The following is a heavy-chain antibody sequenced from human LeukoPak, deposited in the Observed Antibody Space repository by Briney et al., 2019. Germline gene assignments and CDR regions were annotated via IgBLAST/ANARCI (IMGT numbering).Heavy chain of an antibody. V-gene: IGHV3-74*01. CDR2: ISGDGSNT. J-gene: IGHJ5*02. D-gene: IGHD2-2*01. CDR3: TRSAFCSSGTCYAGTWFDP. Sequence: PGGSLRLSCAASGFTFSNYWMHWVRHAPGKGLVWVSRISGDGSNTVYADSVKGRFSISRDNAKNTLYLQMSSLRAEDTAVYYCTRSAFCSSGTCYAGTWFDPWGQGTLVTVST. CDR1: GFTFSNYW.